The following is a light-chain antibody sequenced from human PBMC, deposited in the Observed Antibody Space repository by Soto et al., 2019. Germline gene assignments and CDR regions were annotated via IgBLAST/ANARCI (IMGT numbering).Light chain of an antibody. CDR1: QSVATY. CDR2: DAS. Sequence: EIVLTQSPATLSLSPGERATLSCRASQSVATYLAWYQQKPGQPPRLLIYDASNRASGIPARFSGSGSGTDFTLTISSLEPEDFAVYYCHQRLHWPPVTFGQGTRLEIK. CDR3: HQRLHWPPVT. J-gene: IGKJ5*01. V-gene: IGKV3-11*01.